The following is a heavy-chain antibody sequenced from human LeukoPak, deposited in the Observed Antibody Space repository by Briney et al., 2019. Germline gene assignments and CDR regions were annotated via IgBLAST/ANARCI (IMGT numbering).Heavy chain of an antibody. J-gene: IGHJ4*02. V-gene: IGHV3-21*01. D-gene: IGHD6-19*01. Sequence: GGSLRLSCAASGFSFSSYNMNWVRQTPGKGLEWVSSITSSSTYTFYADSVKGRFTISRDNAKNSLYLQMNSLRAEDTAVYYCAKDLVSSGWYGYFDYWGQGTLVTVSS. CDR1: GFSFSSYN. CDR2: ITSSSTYT. CDR3: AKDLVSSGWYGYFDY.